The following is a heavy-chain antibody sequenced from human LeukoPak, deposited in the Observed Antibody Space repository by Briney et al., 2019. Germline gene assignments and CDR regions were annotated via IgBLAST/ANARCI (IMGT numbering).Heavy chain of an antibody. D-gene: IGHD5-24*01. CDR1: GFTFSSYG. J-gene: IGHJ4*02. CDR2: ISYDGSNK. Sequence: PGGSLRLSCAASGFTFSSYGMHWVRQAPGKGLEWVAVISYDGSNKYYADSVKGRFTISRDNSKNTLYLQMNSLRAEDTAVYYCARLARRDGYNFDYWGQGTLVTVSS. V-gene: IGHV3-30*03. CDR3: ARLARRDGYNFDY.